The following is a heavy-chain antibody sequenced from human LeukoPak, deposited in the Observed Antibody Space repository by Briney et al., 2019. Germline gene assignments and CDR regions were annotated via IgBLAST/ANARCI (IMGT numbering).Heavy chain of an antibody. Sequence: ASVKVSCKASGYTFTGYYMHWVRQAPGQGLEWMGWIYPNSGGTRYAQKFQGRVTMTRDTSISTAYLELSRLRSDDTAVYYCAREHMTRVTLDYWGQGTLVTVSS. V-gene: IGHV1-2*02. J-gene: IGHJ4*02. CDR1: GYTFTGYY. CDR3: AREHMTRVTLDY. CDR2: IYPNSGGT. D-gene: IGHD4-17*01.